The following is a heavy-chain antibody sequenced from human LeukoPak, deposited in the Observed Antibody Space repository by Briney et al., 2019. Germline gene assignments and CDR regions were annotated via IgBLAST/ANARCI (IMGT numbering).Heavy chain of an antibody. CDR1: GYTFTSYG. V-gene: IGHV1-18*01. J-gene: IGHJ5*02. D-gene: IGHD1-26*01. CDR2: ISAYNGNT. Sequence: ASVKVSCKASGYTFTSYGISWVRQAPGQGLEWMGWISAYNGNTNYAQKLQGRVTMTTDTSTSTAYMELRSLRSDDTAVYYCARVVGATIGLLVNGGGSWFDPWGQGTLVTVSS. CDR3: ARVVGATIGLLVNGGGSWFDP.